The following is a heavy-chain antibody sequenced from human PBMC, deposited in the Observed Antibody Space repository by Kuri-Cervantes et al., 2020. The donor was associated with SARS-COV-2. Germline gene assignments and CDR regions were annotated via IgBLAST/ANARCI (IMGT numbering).Heavy chain of an antibody. Sequence: SVKVSCKASGGTFSSYAISWVRQAPGQGLEWMGGIIPILGTANYAQKFQGRVTITADESTSTAYMELSSLRSEDTAVYYCARGIVGATNDAFDIWGQGTMVTVSS. J-gene: IGHJ3*02. D-gene: IGHD1-26*01. CDR2: IIPILGTA. CDR3: ARGIVGATNDAFDI. V-gene: IGHV1-69*13. CDR1: GGTFSSYA.